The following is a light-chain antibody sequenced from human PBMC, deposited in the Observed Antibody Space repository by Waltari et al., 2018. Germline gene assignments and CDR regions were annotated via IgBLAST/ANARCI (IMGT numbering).Light chain of an antibody. Sequence: IQLTQSPSSLSASVGDRVTIPCRSSQGISTYLAWYQQKPGEAPKLLIYAASTLQSGVPSRFSGSGSGTDFTLTISRLEPEDFAVYYCQHYGRSAITFGQGTRLDIK. V-gene: IGKV1-9*01. J-gene: IGKJ5*01. CDR1: QGISTY. CDR3: QHYGRSAIT. CDR2: AAS.